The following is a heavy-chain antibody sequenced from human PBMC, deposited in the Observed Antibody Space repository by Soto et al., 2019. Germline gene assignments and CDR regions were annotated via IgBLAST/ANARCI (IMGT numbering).Heavy chain of an antibody. CDR2: IHYSGST. D-gene: IGHD2-21*01. Sequence: SETLSLTCAVSGGSISSSSYYWGWIRQPPGKGLEWIGFIHYSGSTNYNPSLKSRVTMSVDTSKNQFSLKLTSVNAADTAVYYCTRGGDAYKNGHWGQGTLVTVSS. CDR1: GGSISSSSYY. CDR3: TRGGDAYKNGH. J-gene: IGHJ4*02. V-gene: IGHV4-61*05.